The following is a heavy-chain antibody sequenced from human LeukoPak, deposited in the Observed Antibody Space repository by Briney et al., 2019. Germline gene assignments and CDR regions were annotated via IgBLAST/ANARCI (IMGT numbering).Heavy chain of an antibody. CDR2: ISGSGGSA. V-gene: IGHV3-23*01. CDR3: AKVGSSGWYAMDV. Sequence: GGSLRLSCAASGLTFTYYAMTWVRQAPGKGLEWVSLISGSGGSAKYADSVKGRFTISRDNSKNTLFLQMSSLRAEDTAIYYCAKVGSSGWYAMDVWGRGTSVTVS. CDR1: GLTFTYYA. D-gene: IGHD6-19*01. J-gene: IGHJ6*02.